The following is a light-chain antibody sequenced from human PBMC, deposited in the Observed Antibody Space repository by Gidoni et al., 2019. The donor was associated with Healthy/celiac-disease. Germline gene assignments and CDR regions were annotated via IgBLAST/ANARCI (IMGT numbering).Light chain of an antibody. CDR1: QSISSW. CDR3: QQYNSYSET. CDR2: KAS. V-gene: IGKV1-5*03. J-gene: IGKJ2*01. Sequence: IQMTQPPSTLSASVGDRVTITCRASQSISSWFAWYQQKPGKAPKLLIYKASSLESGVPSRFSGSGSGTEFTLTISSLQPDDFATYYCQQYNSYSETFGQGTKLEIK.